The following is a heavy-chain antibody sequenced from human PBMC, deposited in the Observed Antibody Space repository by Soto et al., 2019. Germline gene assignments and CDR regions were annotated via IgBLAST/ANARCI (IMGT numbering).Heavy chain of an antibody. J-gene: IGHJ4*02. D-gene: IGHD1-1*01. CDR2: VNPDGGAT. CDR1: GYTFSNYY. Sequence: QVRLLQSGAEVKKPGASVKISCKTSGYTFSNYYMTWVRQAPGQGLEWMGKVNPDGGATTYAQNFQGRVTITSDASTGKVYMELSSLTSDDTAVYYCARGRRYTFWGQGTLVSVSS. V-gene: IGHV1-46*01. CDR3: ARGRRYTF.